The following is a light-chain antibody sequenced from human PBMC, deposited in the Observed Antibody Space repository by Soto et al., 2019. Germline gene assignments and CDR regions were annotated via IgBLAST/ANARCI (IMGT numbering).Light chain of an antibody. Sequence: QSALTQPASVSGSPGQSITISCTGTSSDVGAYNFVSWYQQHPGKAPELMIYDVTNRPSGVSSRFSGSKSGNTASLAISGLQAEDEADYYCSSYTPSNTLVFGGGTKVTVL. CDR1: SSDVGAYNF. CDR2: DVT. V-gene: IGLV2-14*03. CDR3: SSYTPSNTLV. J-gene: IGLJ2*01.